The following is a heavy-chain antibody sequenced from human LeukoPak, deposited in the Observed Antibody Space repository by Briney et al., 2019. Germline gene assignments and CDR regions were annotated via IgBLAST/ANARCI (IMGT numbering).Heavy chain of an antibody. Sequence: GGSLRLSCAASGLTFSNYAMSWVRQAPGKGLEWVSTISGSGDSTYYADSVKGRFTISRDNSKNTLYLQMNSLRAEDTAVYYCAKGPYCSSTSCLPELYYYGMDVWGQGTTVTVSS. V-gene: IGHV3-23*01. CDR1: GLTFSNYA. J-gene: IGHJ6*02. CDR2: ISGSGDST. D-gene: IGHD2-2*01. CDR3: AKGPYCSSTSCLPELYYYGMDV.